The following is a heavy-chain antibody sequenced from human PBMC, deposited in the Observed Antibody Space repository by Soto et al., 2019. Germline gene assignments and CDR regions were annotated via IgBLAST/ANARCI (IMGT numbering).Heavy chain of an antibody. J-gene: IGHJ4*02. CDR1: GFTFSSYA. V-gene: IGHV3-30-3*01. CDR2: ISYDGSNK. D-gene: IGHD3-3*01. CDR3: ARDKRDLRFLEWLYYFDY. Sequence: QVQLVESGGGVVQPGRSLRLSCAASGFTFSSYAMHWVRQAPGKGLEWVALISYDGSNKYYADSVQGRFTISRDNSKNTLYLQMNSLRAEDTAVYYCARDKRDLRFLEWLYYFDYWGQGTLVTVSS.